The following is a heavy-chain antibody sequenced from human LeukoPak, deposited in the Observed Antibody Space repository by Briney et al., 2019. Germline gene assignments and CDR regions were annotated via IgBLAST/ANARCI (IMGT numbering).Heavy chain of an antibody. Sequence: PGGSLRLSCAASGFTFSSYWMTWVRQAPGKGLEWVANINQGGSDKYYVDSVKGRFTISRDNAKNSLYLQMNSLRVEDTAVYYCARDRSLGCDHWGQGTLVIVSS. CDR3: ARDRSLGCDH. CDR1: GFTFSSYW. V-gene: IGHV3-7*03. D-gene: IGHD1-26*01. CDR2: INQGGSDK. J-gene: IGHJ4*02.